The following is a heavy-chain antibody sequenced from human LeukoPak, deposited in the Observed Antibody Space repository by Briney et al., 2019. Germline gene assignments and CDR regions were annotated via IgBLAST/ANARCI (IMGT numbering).Heavy chain of an antibody. V-gene: IGHV4-39*07. CDR2: IYYSGAT. J-gene: IGHJ4*02. CDR3: AREVYDSSGYYYGEADY. D-gene: IGHD3-22*01. Sequence: PSETLSLTCTVSGGSISSSNYYWAWIRQPPGKGLEWIATIYYSGATQYNPSLKSRVTISVDTSKNQFSLKMSSVTAADTAFYYCAREVYDSSGYYYGEADYWGQGTLVTVSS. CDR1: GGSISSSNYY.